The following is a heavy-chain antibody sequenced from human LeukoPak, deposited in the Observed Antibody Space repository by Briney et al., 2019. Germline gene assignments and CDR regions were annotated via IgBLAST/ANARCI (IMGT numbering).Heavy chain of an antibody. D-gene: IGHD3-3*01. J-gene: IGHJ6*03. Sequence: SETLSLTCAVYGGSFSGYYWSWIRQPPGKGLEWIGEINHSGSTNYNPSLKSRVTISVDTSKNQFSLKLSSVTAADTAVYYCARDFRAYYDFWSGYFSPDYYYYYMDVWGKGTTVTVSS. CDR2: INHSGST. CDR1: GGSFSGYY. CDR3: ARDFRAYYDFWSGYFSPDYYYYYMDV. V-gene: IGHV4-34*01.